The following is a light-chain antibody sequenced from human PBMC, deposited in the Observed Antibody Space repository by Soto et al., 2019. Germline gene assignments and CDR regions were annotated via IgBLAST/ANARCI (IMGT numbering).Light chain of an antibody. CDR1: QDIGKD. Sequence: DIQMTQSPSSRSASVGDRVTITCRASQDIGKDLGWYQQRPGKAPKRLIYAASSLKSGVPSRFSGSGSGTEFILTISSLQPEDFATYYCLQHNNYPRAFGQGTKVEIK. V-gene: IGKV1-17*01. CDR2: AAS. CDR3: LQHNNYPRA. J-gene: IGKJ1*01.